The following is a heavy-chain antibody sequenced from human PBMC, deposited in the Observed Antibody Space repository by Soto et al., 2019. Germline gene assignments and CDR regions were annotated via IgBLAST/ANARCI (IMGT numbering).Heavy chain of an antibody. V-gene: IGHV3-64*04. J-gene: IGHJ6*02. D-gene: IGHD6-13*01. CDR1: GFTFGSYA. Sequence: PGGSLRLSCSASGFTFGSYAMHWVRQAPGKGLEYVSAISSNGGSTYYADSVKGRFTISRDNSKNTLYLQMNSLRAEDTAVYYCARDIAAAGTSYYYYGMDVWGQGTKVTVSS. CDR3: ARDIAAAGTSYYYYGMDV. CDR2: ISSNGGST.